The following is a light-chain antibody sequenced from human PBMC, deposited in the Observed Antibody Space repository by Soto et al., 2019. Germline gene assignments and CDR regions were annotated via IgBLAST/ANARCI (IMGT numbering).Light chain of an antibody. V-gene: IGKV1-5*03. J-gene: IGKJ2*01. Sequence: DIQMTQSPSTLSASVGDRVTLTCRASQSISSWLAWYQQKPGKAPKLLIYKASNLESGVPSRFSGTGSGTEFTLSVSSLQPYDFATYYCQQYDSYPHTFGQGTTLEIK. CDR1: QSISSW. CDR3: QQYDSYPHT. CDR2: KAS.